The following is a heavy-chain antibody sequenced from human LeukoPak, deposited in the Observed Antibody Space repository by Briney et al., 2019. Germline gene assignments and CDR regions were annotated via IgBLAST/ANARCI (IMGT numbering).Heavy chain of an antibody. CDR1: GGTFSSYA. J-gene: IGHJ3*02. CDR2: IIPILGIA. D-gene: IGHD5-12*01. Sequence: SVKVSFKASGGTFSSYAISWVRQAPGQGLEWMGRIIPILGIANYAQKFQGRVTITADKSTSTAYMELSSLRSEDTAVYYCASSFVDSGYDYDDAFDIWGQGTMVTVSS. V-gene: IGHV1-69*04. CDR3: ASSFVDSGYDYDDAFDI.